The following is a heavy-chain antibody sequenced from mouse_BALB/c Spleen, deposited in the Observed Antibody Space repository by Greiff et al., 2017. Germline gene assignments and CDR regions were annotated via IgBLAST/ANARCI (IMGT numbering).Heavy chain of an antibody. CDR3: ARGRDGNYWYAMDY. Sequence: EVQLQQSGPELVKPGASVKIPCKASGYTFTDYNMDWVKQSHGKSLEWIGDINPNNGGTIYNQKFKGKATLTVDKSSSTAYMELRSLTSEDTAVYYCARGRDGNYWYAMDYWGQGTSVTVSS. V-gene: IGHV1-18*01. D-gene: IGHD2-1*01. CDR2: INPNNGGT. CDR1: GYTFTDYN. J-gene: IGHJ4*01.